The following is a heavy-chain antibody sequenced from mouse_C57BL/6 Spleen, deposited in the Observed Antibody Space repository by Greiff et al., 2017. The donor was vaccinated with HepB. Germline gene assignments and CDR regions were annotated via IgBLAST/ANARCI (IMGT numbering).Heavy chain of an antibody. CDR2: IYPGSGNT. CDR3: ARDGYDEGFAY. Sequence: VQLQQSGAELVRPGASVKLSCKASGYTFTDYYINWVKQRPGQGLEWIARIYPGSGNTYYNEKFKGKATLTAEKSSSTAYMQLSSLTSEDSAVYFCARDGYDEGFAYWGQGTLVTVSA. D-gene: IGHD2-2*01. V-gene: IGHV1-76*01. CDR1: GYTFTDYY. J-gene: IGHJ3*01.